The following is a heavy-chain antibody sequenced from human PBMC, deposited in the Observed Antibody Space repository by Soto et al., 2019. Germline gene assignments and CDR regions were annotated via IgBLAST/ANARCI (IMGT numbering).Heavy chain of an antibody. J-gene: IGHJ3*01. D-gene: IGHD1-26*01. Sequence: EVQLVESGGGLVRPGGSLRLSCAASGFTFSYYWMHWVRQAPGKGLVWVSRIHSDGSSTTYEDFVKGRFIISRDNARNTVDLQMNSVRVEDTAVYYCARGDSGAFDLWGQGTVVTVSS. CDR2: IHSDGSST. CDR1: GFTFSYYW. CDR3: ARGDSGAFDL. V-gene: IGHV3-74*01.